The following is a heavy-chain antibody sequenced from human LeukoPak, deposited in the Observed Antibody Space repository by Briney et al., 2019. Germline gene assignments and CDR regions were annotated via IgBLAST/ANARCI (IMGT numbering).Heavy chain of an antibody. J-gene: IGHJ5*02. CDR2: ILPCGGT. V-gene: IGHV4-61*02. D-gene: IGHD1-26*01. CDR3: ARDGGTYYNDWFDP. CDR1: GGSISSGDYY. Sequence: SETLSLTCTVSGGSISSGDYYWSWIRQPAGEGLEGIGRILPCGGTIYYPALKSRGTISIDTSKNQFFLNLSSVTAADTAVYYCARDGGTYYNDWFDPWGQGTLVTVSS.